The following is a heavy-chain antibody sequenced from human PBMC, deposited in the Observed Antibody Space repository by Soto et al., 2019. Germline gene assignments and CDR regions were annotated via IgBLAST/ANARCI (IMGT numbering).Heavy chain of an antibody. CDR2: IIPIFGTA. CDR3: ARDQEMVTGGHDAFDI. V-gene: IGHV1-69*13. CDR1: GGTFSSYA. D-gene: IGHD7-27*01. Sequence: SVKVSCKASGGTFSSYAISWVRQAPGQGLEWMGGIIPIFGTANYAQKFQGRVTITADESTSTAYMELSSLRSGDTAVYYCARDQEMVTGGHDAFDIWGQGTMVTVSS. J-gene: IGHJ3*02.